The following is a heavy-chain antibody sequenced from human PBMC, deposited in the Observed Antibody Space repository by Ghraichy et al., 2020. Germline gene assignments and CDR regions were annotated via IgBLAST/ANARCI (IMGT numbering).Heavy chain of an antibody. CDR3: ARTPGVRDSSSWYERGNWFDP. J-gene: IGHJ5*02. CDR1: GGFISSYY. CDR2: IYYSGST. V-gene: IGHV4-59*01. D-gene: IGHD6-13*01. Sequence: LETLSLTCTVSGGFISSYYWSWIRQPPGKGLEWIGYIYYSGSTNYNPSLKSRVTISVDTSKNQFSLKLSSVTAADTAVYYCARTPGVRDSSSWYERGNWFDPWGQGTLVTVSS.